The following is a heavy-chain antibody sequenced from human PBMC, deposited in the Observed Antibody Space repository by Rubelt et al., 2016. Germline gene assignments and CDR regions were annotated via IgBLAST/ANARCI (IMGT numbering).Heavy chain of an antibody. CDR3: AHRTGVVPKAVADAFGI. J-gene: IGHJ3*02. Sequence: QITLKESGPTLVKPTQTLTLTCTFSGFSLSTSGVGVGWVRQPPGKALEWLALIYWDDDKRYSPSLKNRLTITKDTSKNHVVLTMTNMGPVATATYYCAHRTGVVPKAVADAFGIWGQGTMVAVSS. D-gene: IGHD2-21*01. CDR1: GFSLSTSGVG. V-gene: IGHV2-5*02. CDR2: IYWDDDK.